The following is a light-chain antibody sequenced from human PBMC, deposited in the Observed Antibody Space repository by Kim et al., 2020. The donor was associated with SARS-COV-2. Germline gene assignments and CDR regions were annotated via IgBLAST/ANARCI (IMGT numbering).Light chain of an antibody. CDR3: QQYDNSPKYT. V-gene: IGKV3-20*01. CDR2: GVS. CDR1: QSVRRNF. J-gene: IGKJ2*01. Sequence: SPGENATLPCRASQSVRRNFLAWYQQKVGQAPRLLIYGVSTRATGIPDRFSGSGSGRDFTLTISRLEPEDFAVYYCQQYDNSPKYTFGRGTKLEI.